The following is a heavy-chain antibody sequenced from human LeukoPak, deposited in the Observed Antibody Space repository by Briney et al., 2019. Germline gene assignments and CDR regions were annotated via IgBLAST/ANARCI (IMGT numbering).Heavy chain of an antibody. V-gene: IGHV4-39*01. CDR1: GGSISSSSYY. Sequence: SETLSLTCTVSGGSISSSSYYWGWIRQPPWKGLEWIGSIYYSGSTYYNPSLKSRVTISVDTSKNQFSLKLSSVTAADTAVYYCTRHVGPVAGTVLLGFDYWGQGTLVTVSS. CDR3: TRHVGPVAGTVLLGFDY. J-gene: IGHJ4*02. CDR2: IYYSGST. D-gene: IGHD6-19*01.